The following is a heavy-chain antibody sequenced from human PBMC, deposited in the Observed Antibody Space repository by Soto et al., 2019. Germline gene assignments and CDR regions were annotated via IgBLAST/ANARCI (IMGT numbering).Heavy chain of an antibody. CDR2: ISGSGGST. CDR1: GFTFSSYA. CDR3: AARIAVAGPFDY. D-gene: IGHD6-19*01. V-gene: IGHV3-23*01. J-gene: IGHJ4*02. Sequence: EVQLLESGGGLVQPGGSLRLSCAASGFTFSSYAMSWVRQAPGKGLEWVSAISGSGGSTYYADSVKGRFTISRDNSKNTRYLQMNSLRAEDTAVYYCAARIAVAGPFDYWGQGTLVTVSS.